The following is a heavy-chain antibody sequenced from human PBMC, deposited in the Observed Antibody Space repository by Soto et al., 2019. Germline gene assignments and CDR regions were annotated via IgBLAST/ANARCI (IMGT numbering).Heavy chain of an antibody. J-gene: IGHJ4*02. CDR1: GYTFTNDG. CDR3: ARFGSTHHGSGSRKGFEH. Sequence: QVQLVQSGAEVKKPGASVKVSCKASGYTFTNDGVTWVRQAPGQGLEWMGWISAYNGNTKYAPKFQGRVTMTTDTSTNTAYMELKSLRFDDTAVYFCARFGSTHHGSGSRKGFEHWGQGTLVTVSS. D-gene: IGHD3-10*01. CDR2: ISAYNGNT. V-gene: IGHV1-18*01.